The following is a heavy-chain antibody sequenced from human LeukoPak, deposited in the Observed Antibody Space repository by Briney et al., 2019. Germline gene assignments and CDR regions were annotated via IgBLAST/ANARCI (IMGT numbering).Heavy chain of an antibody. CDR2: INPNSGDT. J-gene: IGHJ3*02. V-gene: IGHV1-2*02. D-gene: IGHD3-10*01. CDR1: GGTFSSYA. Sequence: DSVKVSCKASGGTFSSYAISWVRQAPGQGLEWMGWINPNSGDTNYAQKFQGRVTMTRDTSISTAYMELSRLTSDDTAVYYCARDPPIGGADVFDIWGQGTMVTLST. CDR3: ARDPPIGGADVFDI.